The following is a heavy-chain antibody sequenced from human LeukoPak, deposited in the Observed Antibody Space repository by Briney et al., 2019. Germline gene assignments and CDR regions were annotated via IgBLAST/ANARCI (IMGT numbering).Heavy chain of an antibody. J-gene: IGHJ6*02. CDR1: GYTFTSYG. CDR2: ISAYNGNT. CDR3: ARDFPITAGEYCGGDCYSYYYGMDV. V-gene: IGHV1-18*01. Sequence: ASVKVSCKASGYTFTSYGISWVRQAPGQGLEWMGWISAYNGNTNYAQKPQGRVTMTTDTSTSTAYMELRSLRSDDTAVYYCARDFPITAGEYCGGDCYSYYYGMDVWGQGTTVTVSS. D-gene: IGHD2-21*02.